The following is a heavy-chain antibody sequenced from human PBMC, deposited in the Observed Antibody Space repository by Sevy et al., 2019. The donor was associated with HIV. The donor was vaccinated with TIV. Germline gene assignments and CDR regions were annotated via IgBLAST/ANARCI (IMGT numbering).Heavy chain of an antibody. CDR1: GFTFSSYW. Sequence: GGSLRLSCAASGFTFSSYWMSWVRQAPGKGLEWVATIKQDGSGKYYVDSVKGRFTISRDNAKNSLYLQMNSLRAEDTAVYYCAREGPRIAVAGVFYYYYGMDVWGQGTTVTVSS. CDR2: IKQDGSGK. V-gene: IGHV3-7*01. J-gene: IGHJ6*02. CDR3: AREGPRIAVAGVFYYYYGMDV. D-gene: IGHD6-19*01.